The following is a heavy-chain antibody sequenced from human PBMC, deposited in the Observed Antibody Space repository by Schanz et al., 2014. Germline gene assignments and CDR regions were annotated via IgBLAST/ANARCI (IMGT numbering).Heavy chain of an antibody. Sequence: EGQLLESGGGLIQPGGSLRLSCAASGFTFSSYAMSWVRQAPGQGLEWVSTISASGGSTYYADYVKGRFTIARDNSKNTLDLQRSSLRHEDSAVYYCVKDAYCAGDCGPAEYFQHWGQGTLVTVSS. V-gene: IGHV3-23*01. D-gene: IGHD2-21*02. CDR2: ISASGGST. CDR1: GFTFSSYA. J-gene: IGHJ1*01. CDR3: VKDAYCAGDCGPAEYFQH.